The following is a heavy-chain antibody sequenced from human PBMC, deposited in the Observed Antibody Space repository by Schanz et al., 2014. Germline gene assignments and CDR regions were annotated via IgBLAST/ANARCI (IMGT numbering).Heavy chain of an antibody. CDR3: TTDNGHFAFDF. Sequence: EVQLLESGGGLVQPGGSLRLSCAASGFNFNNFAMTWVRQAPGKGLEWVSSFNDGGVNKYYADSVKGRFTISSDNSKSTLYLQMSSLRAEDTAVYYCTTDNGHFAFDFWGQGTMVTVSS. J-gene: IGHJ3*01. V-gene: IGHV3-23*01. CDR1: GFNFNNFA. D-gene: IGHD2-8*01. CDR2: FNDGGVNK.